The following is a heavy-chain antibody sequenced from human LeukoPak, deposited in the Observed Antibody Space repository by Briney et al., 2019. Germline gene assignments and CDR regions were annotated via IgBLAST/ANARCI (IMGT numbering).Heavy chain of an antibody. J-gene: IGHJ4*02. CDR3: ARGYTSSLTYFDH. CDR1: GGSISSGGYY. Sequence: SETLSVPCTVSGGSISSGGYYWSWIRQHPVKGLEWIGYIYFSSSTYYNPSLKSRVTISVDTSKNQFTLNLSSVTAADTAVYYCARGYTSSLTYFDHWGQRT. CDR2: IYFSSST. V-gene: IGHV4-31*03. D-gene: IGHD6-13*01.